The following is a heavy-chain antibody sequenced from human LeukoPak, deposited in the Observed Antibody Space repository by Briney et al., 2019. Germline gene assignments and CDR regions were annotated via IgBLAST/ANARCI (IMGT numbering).Heavy chain of an antibody. Sequence: GGSLRLSCAASGFTFSSYGMSWVRQAPGKGLEWVSSISGSGGSTYYADSVKGRFTISRDNSKNTLYLQMNSLRDEDTAVYYCAKSSYYDASGYYREYYFDYWGQGTLVTVSS. D-gene: IGHD3-22*01. CDR1: GFTFSSYG. J-gene: IGHJ4*02. CDR3: AKSSYYDASGYYREYYFDY. V-gene: IGHV3-23*01. CDR2: ISGSGGST.